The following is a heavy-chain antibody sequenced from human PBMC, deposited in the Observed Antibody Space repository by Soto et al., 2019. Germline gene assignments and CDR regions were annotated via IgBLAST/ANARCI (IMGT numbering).Heavy chain of an antibody. CDR2: INHSGST. D-gene: IGHD5-12*01. Sequence: PSETLSLTCAVYGGSFSGYYWSWIRQPPGKGLEWIGEINHSGSTNYNPSLKSRVTISVDTSKNQFSLKLSSVTAADTAVYYCARGLIGATIYQYYFDYWGQGTLVTVSS. CDR3: ARGLIGATIYQYYFDY. V-gene: IGHV4-34*01. CDR1: GGSFSGYY. J-gene: IGHJ4*02.